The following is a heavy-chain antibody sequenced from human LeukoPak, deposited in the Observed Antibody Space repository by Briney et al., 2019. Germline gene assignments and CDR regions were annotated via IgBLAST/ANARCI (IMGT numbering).Heavy chain of an antibody. CDR1: GGTFSSYA. V-gene: IGHV1-69*05. Sequence: SVKVSCKASGGTFSSYAISWVRQAPGQGLEWMGRIIPIFGTANYAQKFQGRVTVTTDESTSTAYMELSSLRSEDTAVYYCARDYLLGEPRPPLFVEDYWGQGTLVTVSS. CDR2: IIPIFGTA. D-gene: IGHD3-10*01. CDR3: ARDYLLGEPRPPLFVEDY. J-gene: IGHJ4*02.